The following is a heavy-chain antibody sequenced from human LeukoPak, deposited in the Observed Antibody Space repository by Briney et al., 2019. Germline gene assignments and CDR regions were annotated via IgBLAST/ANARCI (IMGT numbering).Heavy chain of an antibody. CDR2: INPSGGTT. Sequence: ASVKVSCKASGYTFTSFFIHWVRQAPGQGLEWMGSINPSGGTTRYAQKFQGSVTTTTDTSTSTVYMELSSLRSEDTAVYYCARAYFDIWGQGTMVTVSS. CDR1: GYTFTSFF. CDR3: ARAYFDI. J-gene: IGHJ3*02. V-gene: IGHV1-46*01.